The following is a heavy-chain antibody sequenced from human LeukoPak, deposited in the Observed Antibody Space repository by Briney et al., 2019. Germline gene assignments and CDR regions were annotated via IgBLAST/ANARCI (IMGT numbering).Heavy chain of an antibody. Sequence: GGSLILSCAASGFTFSSYSMNWVRQAPGKGLEWVSSISTSNNYIYYADSVKGRFTISRDNAKNSLYLQMNSLRAEDTAVYYCARDLYQRAFDIWGQGTMVTVSS. J-gene: IGHJ3*02. CDR3: ARDLYQRAFDI. CDR1: GFTFSSYS. CDR2: ISTSNNYI. D-gene: IGHD6-25*01. V-gene: IGHV3-21*01.